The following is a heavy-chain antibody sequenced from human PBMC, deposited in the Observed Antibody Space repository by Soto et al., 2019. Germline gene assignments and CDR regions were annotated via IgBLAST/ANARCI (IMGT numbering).Heavy chain of an antibody. CDR1: GFTFSSYG. CDR3: ANYQVVSIFGVVTAGYFDY. V-gene: IGHV3-30*18. Sequence: GGSLRLSCAASGFTFSSYGMHWVRQAPGKGLEWVAVISYDGSNKYYADSVKGRFTISRDNSKNTLFLQMNSLRAEDTAVYYCANYQVVSIFGVVTAGYFDYWGRGTLVTVSS. J-gene: IGHJ4*02. D-gene: IGHD3-3*01. CDR2: ISYDGSNK.